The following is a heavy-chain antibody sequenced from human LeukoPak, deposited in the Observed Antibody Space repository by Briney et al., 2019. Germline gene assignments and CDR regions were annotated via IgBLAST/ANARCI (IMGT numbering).Heavy chain of an antibody. CDR3: ARAYVNPYFDY. Sequence: PSETLSLTCTVSGGSISSGSYYWSWIRQPAGKGLEWIGRIYTSGSTNYNPSLKSRVTISVDTSKNQFSLKLTSVTAADTAVYYCARAYVNPYFDYWGQGTLVTVSS. CDR2: IYTSGST. CDR1: GGSISSGSYY. V-gene: IGHV4-61*02. D-gene: IGHD3-10*02. J-gene: IGHJ4*02.